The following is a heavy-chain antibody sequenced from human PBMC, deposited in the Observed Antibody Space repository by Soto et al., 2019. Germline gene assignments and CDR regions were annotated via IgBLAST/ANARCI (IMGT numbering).Heavy chain of an antibody. CDR2: IIPILGIA. CDR1: GGTFSSYT. Sequence: QVQLVQSGAEVKKPGSSVQVSCKASGGTFSSYTISWVRQAPGQGLEWMGRIIPILGIANYAQKFQGRVTITADKSTSTAYMELSSLRSEDTAVYYCARGAQYWFDPWGQGTLVTVSS. J-gene: IGHJ5*02. V-gene: IGHV1-69*02. CDR3: ARGAQYWFDP.